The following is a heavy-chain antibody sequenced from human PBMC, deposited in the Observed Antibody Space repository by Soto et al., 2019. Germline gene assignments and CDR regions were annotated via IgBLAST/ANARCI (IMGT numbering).Heavy chain of an antibody. CDR2: IYTGGST. J-gene: IGHJ5*02. D-gene: IGHD2-15*01. V-gene: IGHV4-4*07. CDR1: GGSISSYD. Sequence: PPETLSLTCTVSGGSISSYDLSWIRQPAGKVLEWIGRIYTGGSTNYNPSLKSRVTMSVDTSKNQFSLKLSSVTAADTAVYYCAREGGGYCSGGSCYSANWFDPWGQGTRVTVS. CDR3: AREGGGYCSGGSCYSANWFDP.